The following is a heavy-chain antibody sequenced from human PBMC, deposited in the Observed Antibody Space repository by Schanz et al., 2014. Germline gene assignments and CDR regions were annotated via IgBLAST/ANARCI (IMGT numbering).Heavy chain of an antibody. CDR1: GYDFHIYA. D-gene: IGHD1-26*01. CDR3: ARDNGRIPAANSFDY. V-gene: IGHV1-18*01. Sequence: QVQLVQPGPEVKKPGASVTVSCKASGYDFHIYAYSWVRQAPGQGPEWIGWISGYTGDTKYAQKFQHRVNMTTDRTTSTVYMELRSLRCDDTAVYFCARDNGRIPAANSFDYWGQGTRVTVSS. J-gene: IGHJ4*02. CDR2: ISGYTGDT.